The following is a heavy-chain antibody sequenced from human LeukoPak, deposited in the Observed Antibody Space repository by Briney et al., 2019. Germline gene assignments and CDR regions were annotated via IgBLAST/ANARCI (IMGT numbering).Heavy chain of an antibody. CDR3: TRHPGY. Sequence: PSETLSLTCTVSGGFITNHYWSWFRQPPGKGLEWIAYIHYTGTTNYNPSLKSRVTISVDTSKNQFSLRLTSVTAADTAVYYCTRHPGYWGQGTLVTVSS. CDR2: IHYTGTT. CDR1: GGFITNHY. V-gene: IGHV4-59*08. J-gene: IGHJ4*02.